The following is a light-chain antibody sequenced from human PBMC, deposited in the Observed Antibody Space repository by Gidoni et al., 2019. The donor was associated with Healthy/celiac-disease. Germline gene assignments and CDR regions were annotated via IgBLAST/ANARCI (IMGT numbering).Light chain of an antibody. CDR1: QSISSY. V-gene: IGKV1-39*01. CDR3: QQSYSLRT. Sequence: DIQMTQSPSSLSASVGDRVTITCRASQSISSYLNWYQQKPGKAPKLLIYAASSLQSGVPSRFSGSGSGTDFTLTISSLQPEDFATYYCQQSYSLRTFXXXTKLEIK. CDR2: AAS. J-gene: IGKJ2*01.